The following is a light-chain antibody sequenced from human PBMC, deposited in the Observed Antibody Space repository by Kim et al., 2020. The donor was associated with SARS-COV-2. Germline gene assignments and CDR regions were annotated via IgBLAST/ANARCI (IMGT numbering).Light chain of an antibody. V-gene: IGLV3-21*04. CDR2: YDS. J-gene: IGLJ3*02. CDR3: QVWDSSSDHPV. Sequence: PVKDGKVTCGGNNIGSKSVHWYQQKPGQAPVLVIYYDSDRPSGIPERFSGSNSGNTATLTISRVEAGDEADYYCQVWDSSSDHPVFGGGTKLTVL. CDR1: NIGSKS.